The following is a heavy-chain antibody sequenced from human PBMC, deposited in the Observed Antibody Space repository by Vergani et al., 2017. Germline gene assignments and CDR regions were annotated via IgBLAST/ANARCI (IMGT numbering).Heavy chain of an antibody. V-gene: IGHV3-7*03. CDR2: IKQDGSEK. CDR3: ARVWATLDAFDI. D-gene: IGHD5-12*01. Sequence: EVQLVESGGGLVQPGGSLRLSCAASGFTFSSYWMSWVRQAPGKGLEWVANIKQDGSEKYYVNPVKGRFTISRDNDKNSLYLQMNSLRAEDKAVYYCARVWATLDAFDIWGQGTMVTVSS. J-gene: IGHJ3*02. CDR1: GFTFSSYW.